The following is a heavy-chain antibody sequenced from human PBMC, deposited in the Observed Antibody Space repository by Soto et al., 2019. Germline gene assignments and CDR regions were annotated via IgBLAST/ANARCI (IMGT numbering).Heavy chain of an antibody. Sequence: VQLVESGGGVVQPGRSLRLSCAASGFTFSSYGMHWVRQAPGKGLEGVAVIWYDGSNKYSADSVKGRFTISRDNSKNTLYLQMNSLRAEDTAVYYCARGPDYGDQLDYWGQGTLVTVSS. V-gene: IGHV3-33*01. CDR2: IWYDGSNK. J-gene: IGHJ4*02. D-gene: IGHD4-17*01. CDR3: ARGPDYGDQLDY. CDR1: GFTFSSYG.